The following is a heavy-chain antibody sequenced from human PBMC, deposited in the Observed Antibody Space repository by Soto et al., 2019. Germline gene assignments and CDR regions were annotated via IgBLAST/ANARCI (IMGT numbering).Heavy chain of an antibody. Sequence: QVQLVQSGAEVKKPGASVKVSCKASGYTFSSYGITWVRQAPGQGLEWMGWITPYNGNTNYAQKFQGRVTMTTDTSTITAYMELWSLTSDDTAVFYCARGYSYGSYWYFDLWGRGTLVTVSS. CDR2: ITPYNGNT. D-gene: IGHD5-18*01. V-gene: IGHV1-18*04. J-gene: IGHJ2*01. CDR1: GYTFSSYG. CDR3: ARGYSYGSYWYFDL.